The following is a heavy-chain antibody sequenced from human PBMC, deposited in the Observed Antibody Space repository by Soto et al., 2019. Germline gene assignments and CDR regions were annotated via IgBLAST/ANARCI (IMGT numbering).Heavy chain of an antibody. CDR3: ARDKAEYCSSTSCYGRVDLNWFDP. J-gene: IGHJ5*02. D-gene: IGHD2-2*01. Sequence: EGSLRLSCAASGFTFSSYWMHWVRQAPGKGLVWVSRINSDGSSTSYADSVKGRFTISRDNAKNTLYLQMNSLRAEDTAVYYCARDKAEYCSSTSCYGRVDLNWFDPWGQGTLVTVSS. CDR1: GFTFSSYW. CDR2: INSDGSST. V-gene: IGHV3-74*01.